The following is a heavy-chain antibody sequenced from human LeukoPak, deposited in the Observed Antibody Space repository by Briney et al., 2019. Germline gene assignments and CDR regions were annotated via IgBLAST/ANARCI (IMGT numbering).Heavy chain of an antibody. CDR3: AKDWFATTDY. Sequence: GGSLRLSCAASGFTFSVAWMHWFRQVPGKGLVWVSRITTDETTTYADSVRGRFSISRDNAKNTVYLQMNSLRVEDTAVYYCAKDWFATTDYWGQGIPVTVSS. CDR1: GFTFSVAW. J-gene: IGHJ4*02. D-gene: IGHD1/OR15-1a*01. V-gene: IGHV3-74*01. CDR2: ITTDETT.